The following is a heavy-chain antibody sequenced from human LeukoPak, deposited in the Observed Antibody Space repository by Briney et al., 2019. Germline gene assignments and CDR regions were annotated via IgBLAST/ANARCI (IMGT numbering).Heavy chain of an antibody. CDR3: AGRSRRVH. Sequence: KTSETLSLTCTVSGGSISSSSYYWGWIRQPPGKGLEWIGEINHSGSTNYNPSLKSRVTISVDTSKNQFSLKLSSVTAADTAVYYCAGRSRRVHWGQGTLVTVSS. J-gene: IGHJ4*02. V-gene: IGHV4-39*07. CDR1: GGSISSSSYY. CDR2: INHSGST. D-gene: IGHD2-2*01.